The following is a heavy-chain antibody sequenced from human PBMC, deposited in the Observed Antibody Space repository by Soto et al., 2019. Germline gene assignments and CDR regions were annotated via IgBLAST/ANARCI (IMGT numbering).Heavy chain of an antibody. CDR2: ISGSGGST. CDR1: GFTFSSYA. J-gene: IGHJ5*02. CDR3: AKGVLSGSCYNWLDP. Sequence: PGGSLRLSCAASGFTFSSYAMSWVRQAPGKGLEWVSAISGSGGSTYYADSVKGRFTISRANSKNTLYLQMNSLRAEDTAVYYCAKGVLSGSCYNWLDPWGKGPRVTFSS. D-gene: IGHD2-15*01. V-gene: IGHV3-23*01.